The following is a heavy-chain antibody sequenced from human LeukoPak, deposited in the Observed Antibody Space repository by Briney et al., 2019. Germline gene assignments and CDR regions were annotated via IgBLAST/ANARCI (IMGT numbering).Heavy chain of an antibody. J-gene: IGHJ4*02. CDR3: AKVRSGSANWALRIFDN. CDR2: ISGSGSNT. V-gene: IGHV3-23*01. Sequence: GGSLRLSCAASGLTFSSYAMNWVRQAPGKGLEWVSSISGSGSNTYYADSVKVRFTISRDNSKNTLYLQMNSLRAEDTAVYYCAKVRSGSANWALRIFDNWGQGTLVTVSS. D-gene: IGHD1-1*01. CDR1: GLTFSSYA.